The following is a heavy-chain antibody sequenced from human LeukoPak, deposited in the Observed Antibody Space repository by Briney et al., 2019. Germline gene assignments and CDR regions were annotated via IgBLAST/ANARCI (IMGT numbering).Heavy chain of an antibody. Sequence: SETLSLTCTLSGDSIDRDGYHWTWIRQHPGKGLEWIGYIYYSGSTSYNPSLKGRVSISLDSSQNQFSLTLRSVTAADTAVYYCARDFTKTASPDAFDFWGQGTLVIVSS. CDR3: ARDFTKTASPDAFDF. J-gene: IGHJ3*01. V-gene: IGHV4-31*02. CDR2: IYYSGST. D-gene: IGHD1-1*01. CDR1: GDSIDRDGYH.